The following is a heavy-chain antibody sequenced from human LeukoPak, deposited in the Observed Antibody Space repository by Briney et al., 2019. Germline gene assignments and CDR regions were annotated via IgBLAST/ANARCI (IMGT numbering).Heavy chain of an antibody. CDR1: GFSLSIYI. Sequence: GGSLRLSCAASGFSLSIYIMSWVRQAPGKGLEWVSSISSGSSYIYYADSVKGRFTISRDDAKNSLYLQMNSLGAEDTALYYCARDLVPAAIDGMDVWGQGTTVTVSS. CDR2: ISSGSSYI. V-gene: IGHV3-21*01. D-gene: IGHD2-2*02. CDR3: ARDLVPAAIDGMDV. J-gene: IGHJ6*02.